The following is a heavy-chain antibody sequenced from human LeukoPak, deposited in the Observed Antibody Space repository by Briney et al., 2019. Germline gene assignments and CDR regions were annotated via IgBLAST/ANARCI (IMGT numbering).Heavy chain of an antibody. CDR3: ARRAITSAWGTLFDY. Sequence: GGSLRLSCAASGFTFSNYWMNWVRQAPGKGLEWVANMNQDGSDKYYVDSVKGRFTISRDNAKNSLYLQMSSLRAEDTAVYYCARRAITSAWGTLFDYWGQGTLVTVSS. CDR2: MNQDGSDK. CDR1: GFTFSNYW. D-gene: IGHD2-2*01. J-gene: IGHJ4*02. V-gene: IGHV3-7*04.